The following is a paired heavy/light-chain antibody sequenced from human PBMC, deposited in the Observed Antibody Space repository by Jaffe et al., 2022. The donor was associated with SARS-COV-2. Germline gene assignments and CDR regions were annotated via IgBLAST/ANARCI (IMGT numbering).Light chain of an antibody. CDR3: QQYYSTPGT. Sequence: DIVMTQSPDSLAVSLGERATINCKSSQSVLYSSNNKNYLAWYQQKPGQPPKLLIYWASTRESGVPDRFSGSGSGTDFTLTISSLQAEDVAVYYCQQYYSTPGTFGQGTKVEIK. CDR2: WAS. J-gene: IGKJ1*01. V-gene: IGKV4-1*01. CDR1: QSVLYSSNNKNY.
Heavy chain of an antibody. D-gene: IGHD2-2*01. CDR1: GFTFSSYS. CDR2: ISSSSSYI. V-gene: IGHV3-21*01. CDR3: ARDQTYQIGYCSSTSCSPFDY. Sequence: EVQLVESGGGLVKPGGSLRLSCAASGFTFSSYSMNWVRQAPGKGLEWVSSISSSSSYIYYADSVKGRFTISRDNAKNSLYLQMNSLRAEDTAVYYCARDQTYQIGYCSSTSCSPFDYWGQGTLVTVSS. J-gene: IGHJ4*02.